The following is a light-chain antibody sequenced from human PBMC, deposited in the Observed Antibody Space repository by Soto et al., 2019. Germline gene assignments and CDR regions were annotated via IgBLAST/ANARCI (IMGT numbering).Light chain of an antibody. CDR1: QSVSSY. CDR3: QRRSNSLT. CDR2: DAS. Sequence: EIVLTQSPSTLSLSPGERATLSCRASQSVSSYLAWYQQKPGQAPRLLIYDASNRATGIPARFSGSGSGTGITITISSLEPEEFAVYYCQRRSNSLTFGGGTKVEIK. J-gene: IGKJ4*01. V-gene: IGKV3-11*01.